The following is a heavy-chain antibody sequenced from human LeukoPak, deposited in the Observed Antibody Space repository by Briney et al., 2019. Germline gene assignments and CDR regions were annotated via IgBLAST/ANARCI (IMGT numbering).Heavy chain of an antibody. D-gene: IGHD6-6*01. Sequence: GGSLRLSCAASGFTFSSYAMSWVRQAPGKGLGWVSAISGSGGSTYYADSVKGRFTISRDNSKNTLYLQMNSLRAEDTAVYYCANLNSSSRLYFDYWGQGTLVTVSS. CDR1: GFTFSSYA. J-gene: IGHJ4*02. CDR3: ANLNSSSRLYFDY. CDR2: ISGSGGST. V-gene: IGHV3-23*01.